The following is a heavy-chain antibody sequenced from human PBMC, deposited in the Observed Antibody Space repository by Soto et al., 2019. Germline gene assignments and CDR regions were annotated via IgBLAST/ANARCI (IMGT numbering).Heavy chain of an antibody. V-gene: IGHV4-34*01. CDR3: ARSLDILTGYSAPHYFDY. D-gene: IGHD3-9*01. CDR2: IHHSGST. J-gene: IGHJ4*02. Sequence: PSETLSLTCAVYGGSFSGYYWSWIRQPPGKGLEWIGEIHHSGSTNYNPSLKSRVTISVDTSKNQFSLKLSSVTAADTAVYYCARSLDILTGYSAPHYFDYWGQGTLVTVSS. CDR1: GGSFSGYY.